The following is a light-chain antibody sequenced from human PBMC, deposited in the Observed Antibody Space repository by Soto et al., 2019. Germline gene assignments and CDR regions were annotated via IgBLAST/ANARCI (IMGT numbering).Light chain of an antibody. CDR1: SSDVGAYNY. V-gene: IGLV2-14*01. CDR3: SSYTSSSTLV. CDR2: DVS. Sequence: QSVLTQPASVSESPGQSITISCTGTSSDVGAYNYVSWYQQHPDKAPKLMIYDVSNRPSGVSNRFSGSKSGNTASLTISGLQTEDEADYYCSSYTSSSTLVFGGGTKVTVL. J-gene: IGLJ2*01.